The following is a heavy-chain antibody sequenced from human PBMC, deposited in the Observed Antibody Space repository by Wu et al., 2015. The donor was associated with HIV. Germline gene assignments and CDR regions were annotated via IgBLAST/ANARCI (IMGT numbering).Heavy chain of an antibody. CDR2: INPNSGGT. Sequence: QVQLVQSGAEVKKPGASVKVSCKASGYTFTGYYMHWVRQAPGQGLEWMGWINPNSGGTNYAQKFQGRVTMTRDTSISTAYMELSRLRSDDTAVYYCARDGLGYCSGGSCYMGFDYVGPGNAGHRLL. D-gene: IGHD2-15*01. CDR1: GYTFTGYY. CDR3: ARDGLGYCSGGSCYMGFDY. V-gene: IGHV1-2*02. J-gene: IGHJ4*02.